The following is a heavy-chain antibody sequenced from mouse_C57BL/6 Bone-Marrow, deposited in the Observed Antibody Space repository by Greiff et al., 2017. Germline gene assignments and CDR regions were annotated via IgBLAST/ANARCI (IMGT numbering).Heavy chain of an antibody. D-gene: IGHD2-1*01. Sequence: VQLQQSGAELVRPGASVKLSCTASGFNITDYYMHWVQQRPEQGLEWIGRIDPEDGDTEYAPKFQGKATMTADTSSNTAYLQLSSLTSEDTAVYYCTTCGNYFYAMDYWGQGTSVTVSS. CDR1: GFNITDYY. V-gene: IGHV14-1*01. CDR3: TTCGNYFYAMDY. J-gene: IGHJ4*01. CDR2: IDPEDGDT.